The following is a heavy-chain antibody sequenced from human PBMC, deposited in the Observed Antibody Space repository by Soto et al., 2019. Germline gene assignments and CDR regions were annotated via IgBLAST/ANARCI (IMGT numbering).Heavy chain of an antibody. CDR3: ARSAPQILRYFDWLHPLDY. CDR2: ISAYNGNT. CDR1: GYTFTSYG. J-gene: IGHJ4*02. D-gene: IGHD3-9*01. Sequence: ASVKVSCKASGYTFTSYGISWVRQAPGQGLEWMGWISAYNGNTNYAQKLQGRITMTTDTSTSTAYMELRSLRSDDTAVYYCARSAPQILRYFDWLHPLDYWGQGTLVTVSS. V-gene: IGHV1-18*04.